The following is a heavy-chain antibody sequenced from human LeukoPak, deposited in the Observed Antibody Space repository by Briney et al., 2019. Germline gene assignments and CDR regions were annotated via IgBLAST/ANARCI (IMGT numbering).Heavy chain of an antibody. CDR2: IWDDGSNQ. D-gene: IGHD6-13*01. J-gene: IGHJ4*02. V-gene: IGHV3-33*01. Sequence: GGSLRLSCAASGFAFSRYGMHWARQAPGKGLEWVAVIWDDGSNQKYADSVKGRFTISRDNSKNTLYVQMNSLRAEDTAVYYCARGRGSSWYFDYWGQGTLVTVSS. CDR3: ARGRGSSWYFDY. CDR1: GFAFSRYG.